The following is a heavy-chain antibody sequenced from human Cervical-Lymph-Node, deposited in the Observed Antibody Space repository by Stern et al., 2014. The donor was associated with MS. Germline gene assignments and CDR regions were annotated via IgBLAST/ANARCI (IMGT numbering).Heavy chain of an antibody. CDR1: GFTFSSYG. CDR3: AREFIAAAENEYFQH. V-gene: IGHV3-30*05. Sequence: VQLVESGGGVVQPGRSLRLTCTVSGFTFSSYGMHWVRQAPGKGLEWVAVISYDGSNKYYADSVKGRFTISRDNSKNTLYLQMNSLRAEDTAVYYCAREFIAAAENEYFQHWGQGTLVTVSS. D-gene: IGHD6-13*01. J-gene: IGHJ1*01. CDR2: ISYDGSNK.